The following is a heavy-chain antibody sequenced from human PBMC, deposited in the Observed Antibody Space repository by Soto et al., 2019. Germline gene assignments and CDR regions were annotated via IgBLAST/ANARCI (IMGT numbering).Heavy chain of an antibody. J-gene: IGHJ3*02. Sequence: ASVKVSCKASGYTFTSYGISWVRQAPGQGLEWMGWSSAYNGNTNYAQKLQGRVTMTTDTSTSTAYMELRSLRSDDTAVYYCARDGVYGSGSYDAFDIWGQGTMVTVSS. CDR3: ARDGVYGSGSYDAFDI. CDR1: GYTFTSYG. V-gene: IGHV1-18*01. CDR2: SSAYNGNT. D-gene: IGHD3-10*01.